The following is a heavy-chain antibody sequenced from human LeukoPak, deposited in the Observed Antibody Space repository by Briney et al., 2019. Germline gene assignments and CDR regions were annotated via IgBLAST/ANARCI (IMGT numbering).Heavy chain of an antibody. V-gene: IGHV3-23*01. CDR1: GSTFSSYA. J-gene: IGHJ4*02. Sequence: GGSLRLSCAASGSTFSSYAMSWVRQAPGKGLEWVSGISGSGGSTYYADSVKGRFTISRDNSKNTPYLQMNSLRAEDTAVYYCAKGKGTMIVVVIHYWGQGTLVTVSS. CDR3: AKGKGTMIVVVIHY. D-gene: IGHD3-22*01. CDR2: ISGSGGST.